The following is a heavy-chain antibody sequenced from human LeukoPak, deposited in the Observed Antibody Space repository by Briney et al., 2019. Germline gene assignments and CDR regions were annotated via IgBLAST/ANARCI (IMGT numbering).Heavy chain of an antibody. V-gene: IGHV1-8*02. Sequence: APVKVSCKASGYTFTAYYMHWVRQAPGQGLEWMGWMNPNSGNTGYAQKFQGRATMTRNTSISTACMELSSLRSEDTAVYYCARRLAALTYYYYMDVWGKGTTVTVSS. D-gene: IGHD6-6*01. CDR3: ARRLAALTYYYYMDV. J-gene: IGHJ6*03. CDR2: MNPNSGNT. CDR1: GYTFTAYY.